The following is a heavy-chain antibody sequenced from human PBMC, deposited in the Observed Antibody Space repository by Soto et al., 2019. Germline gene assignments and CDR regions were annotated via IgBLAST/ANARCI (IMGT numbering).Heavy chain of an antibody. CDR2: IIPLFGTP. J-gene: IGHJ4*03. CDR1: GVTFSTSG. CDR3: ARVSPSICGGGNCYRLDSYFDS. V-gene: IGHV1-69*01. D-gene: IGHD2-21*01. Sequence: QVQLVQSGAEVKKPGSSLKVSCKTSGVTFSTSGISWVRQGPGQGLEWMGGIIPLFGTPKYARKFQGRVSITADYTATTTDLDLSGISSGDTAIYYYARVSPSICGGGNCYRLDSYFDSWGQGSQVVVSS.